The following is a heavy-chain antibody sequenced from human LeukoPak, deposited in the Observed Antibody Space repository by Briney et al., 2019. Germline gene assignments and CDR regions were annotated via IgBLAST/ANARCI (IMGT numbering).Heavy chain of an antibody. CDR3: ARRRGSSFEDY. D-gene: IGHD6-13*01. J-gene: IGHJ4*02. V-gene: IGHV5-51*01. CDR2: IYPGDSDT. Sequence: GESLKISCKGSGXSFSSYWIGWVRQMPGKGLEWMGIIYPGDSDTRYSPSFQGQVTISADKSISTAYLQWTSLKASDTAMYYCARRRGSSFEDYWGQGTLVTVSS. CDR1: GXSFSSYW.